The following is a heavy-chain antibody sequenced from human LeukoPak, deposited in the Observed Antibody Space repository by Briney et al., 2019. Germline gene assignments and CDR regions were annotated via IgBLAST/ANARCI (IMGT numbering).Heavy chain of an antibody. CDR3: AREGSGWYYFDY. CDR2: INSDESST. D-gene: IGHD6-19*01. Sequence: GGSPRLSCAASGFTFSSYWMHWVRQAPGKGLVWVSRINSDESSTSYADSVKGRFTISRDNAKNTLYLQMNSLRAEDTAVYYCAREGSGWYYFDYWGQGTLVTVSS. CDR1: GFTFSSYW. V-gene: IGHV3-74*01. J-gene: IGHJ4*02.